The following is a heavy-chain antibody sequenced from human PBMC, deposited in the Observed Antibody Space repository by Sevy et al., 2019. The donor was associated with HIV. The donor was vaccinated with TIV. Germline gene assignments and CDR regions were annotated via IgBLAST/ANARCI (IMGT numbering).Heavy chain of an antibody. CDR3: ARARYELSTGFSAFDI. Sequence: SETLSLTCTVSGGSIYSGGDYWTWIRQLPGKGLEWIGYIYYSGTTYYNPSLKSRVVISMDTAQNKFSLRLMSVTVADTAVSYCARARYELSTGFSAFDIWGLGTMVTVSS. CDR1: GGSIYSGGDY. V-gene: IGHV4-31*03. CDR2: IYYSGTT. J-gene: IGHJ3*02. D-gene: IGHD3-9*01.